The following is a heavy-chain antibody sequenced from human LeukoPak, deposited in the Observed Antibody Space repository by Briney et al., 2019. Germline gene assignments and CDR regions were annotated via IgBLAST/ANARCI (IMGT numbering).Heavy chain of an antibody. J-gene: IGHJ4*02. Sequence: GGSLRLSCAASGFTFSSYAMHWVRQAPGKGLEWVAVISYDGSNKYYADSVKGRFTISRDNSKNTLYLQMNSLRAEDTAVYYCAKVPYYYGSGSHYDYWGQGTLVTVSS. CDR3: AKVPYYYGSGSHYDY. CDR1: GFTFSSYA. D-gene: IGHD3-10*01. V-gene: IGHV3-30*04. CDR2: ISYDGSNK.